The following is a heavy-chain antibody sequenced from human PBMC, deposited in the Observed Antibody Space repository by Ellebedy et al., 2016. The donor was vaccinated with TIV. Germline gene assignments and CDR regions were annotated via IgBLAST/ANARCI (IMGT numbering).Heavy chain of an antibody. J-gene: IGHJ1*01. CDR3: ARDRWAGVKYFQH. V-gene: IGHV3-30-3*01. CDR1: GFTFSSYA. D-gene: IGHD4-23*01. CDR2: ISYDGSNK. Sequence: GGSLRLXCAASGFTFSSYAMHWVRQAPGKGLEWVAVISYDGSNKYYADSVKGRFTISRDNSKNTLYLQMNSLRAEDTAVYYCARDRWAGVKYFQHWGQGTLVTVSS.